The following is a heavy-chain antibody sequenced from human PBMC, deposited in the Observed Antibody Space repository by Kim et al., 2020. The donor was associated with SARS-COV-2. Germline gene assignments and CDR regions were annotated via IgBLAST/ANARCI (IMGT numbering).Heavy chain of an antibody. CDR1: GFTFSSYG. CDR3: AKSFSGIYFVYDY. D-gene: IGHD1-26*01. J-gene: IGHJ4*02. V-gene: IGHV3-30*18. CDR2: ISYDGSNK. Sequence: GGSLRLSCAASGFTFSSYGMHWVRQAPGKGLEWVAVISYDGSNKYYADSVKGRFTISRDNSKNTLYLQMNSLRIEDTAVYYCAKSFSGIYFVYDYWGQGTLVTVSS.